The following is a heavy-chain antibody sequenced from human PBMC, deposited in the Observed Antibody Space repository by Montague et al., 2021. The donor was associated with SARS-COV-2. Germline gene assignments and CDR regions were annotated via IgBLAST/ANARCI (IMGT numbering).Heavy chain of an antibody. V-gene: IGHV4-61*08. CDR1: GDSIRSSGYY. J-gene: IGHJ6*02. CDR3: ARESRLKYLEWSGSRYDYYGMDV. Sequence: SETLSLTCSVSGDSIRSSGYYWSWIRQPPGKGPEWIAYISSSGTTNYNPSLKSRITVSVDTSRNQLSLKLSSVTAADSAVYYCARESRLKYLEWSGSRYDYYGMDVWGQGTTVTVSS. CDR2: ISSSGTT. D-gene: IGHD3-3*01.